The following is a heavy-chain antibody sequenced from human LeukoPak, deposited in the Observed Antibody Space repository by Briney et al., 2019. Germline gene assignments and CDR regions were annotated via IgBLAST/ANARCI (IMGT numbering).Heavy chain of an antibody. D-gene: IGHD3-22*01. CDR3: ARDKSPYYYDSSGYYFDY. CDR2: IIPIFGTA. CDR1: GYTFTSYD. Sequence: SVKVSCKASGYTFTSYDINWVRQATGQGLEWMGGIIPIFGTANYAQKFQGRVTITADESTSTAYMELSSLRSGDTAVYYCARDKSPYYYDSSGYYFDYWGQGTLVTVSS. J-gene: IGHJ4*02. V-gene: IGHV1-69*13.